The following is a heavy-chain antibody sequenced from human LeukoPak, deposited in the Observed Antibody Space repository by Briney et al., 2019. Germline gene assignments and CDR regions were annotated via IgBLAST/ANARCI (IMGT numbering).Heavy chain of an antibody. CDR2: ISAYNGNT. V-gene: IGHV1-18*01. D-gene: IGHD3-10*01. CDR1: GYTFTSYG. CDR3: ARDRAHRGVIIGMDV. J-gene: IGHJ6*02. Sequence: SVKVSCKASGYTFTSYGISWVRQSPGQGLEWMGWISAYNGNTNYAQKLQGRVTMTTDTSTSTAYMELRSLRSDDTAVYYCARDRAHRGVIIGMDVWGQGTTVTVSS.